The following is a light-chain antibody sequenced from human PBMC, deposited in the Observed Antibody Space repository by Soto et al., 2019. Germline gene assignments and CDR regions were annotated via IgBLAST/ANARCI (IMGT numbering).Light chain of an antibody. V-gene: IGLV2-14*01. J-gene: IGLJ1*01. Sequence: QSALTQPASVSGSPGQSITISCTGTSSDVGGYNYVSWYQQHPGQAPKLMIYEVFNRPSGVSNRLSGSRSGNTASLTISGLQAEDEAEYYCNSYTSSSTFVFGTGTKLTVL. CDR1: SSDVGGYNY. CDR3: NSYTSSSTFV. CDR2: EVF.